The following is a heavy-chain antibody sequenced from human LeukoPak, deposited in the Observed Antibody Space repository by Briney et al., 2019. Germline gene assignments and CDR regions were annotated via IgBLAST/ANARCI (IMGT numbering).Heavy chain of an antibody. CDR2: INPNSGGT. CDR3: VRDRTKYCSSTSCPLDY. Sequence: ASVKVSCKASGYTFTGYYLHWVRQAPGQGLEWMGWINPNSGGTNYAQKFQGRVTMTRDTSISTAYMELSRLRSDDTAVYYCVRDRTKYCSSTSCPLDYWGQGTLVTVSS. V-gene: IGHV1-2*02. J-gene: IGHJ4*02. D-gene: IGHD2-2*01. CDR1: GYTFTGYY.